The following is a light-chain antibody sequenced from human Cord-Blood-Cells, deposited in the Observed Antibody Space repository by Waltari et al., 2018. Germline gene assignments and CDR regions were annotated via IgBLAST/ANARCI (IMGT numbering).Light chain of an antibody. CDR3: QSYDSSLSGWV. V-gene: IGLV1-40*01. J-gene: IGLJ3*02. CDR1: SSNIGAGYD. CDR2: GNN. Sequence: QSVLTQPPSVSVAPRQRVTISSTGSSSNIGAGYDVHRDQQLPGTAPKPLIYGNNNRPSGVPDRFSGSKSCTSASLAITGLQAEDEADYYCQSYDSSLSGWVFGGGTKLTVL.